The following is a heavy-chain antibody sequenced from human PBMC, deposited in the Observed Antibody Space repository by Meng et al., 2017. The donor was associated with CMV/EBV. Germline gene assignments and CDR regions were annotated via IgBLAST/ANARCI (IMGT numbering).Heavy chain of an antibody. CDR1: GGSISSSSYY. J-gene: IGHJ4*02. V-gene: IGHV4-39*06. D-gene: IGHD4-23*01. CDR3: ARDPSLRWIDY. CDR2: IYYSGST. Sequence: RLQLQESGPGLVKPSETLSLTCAVSGGSISSSSYYWGWIRQPPGKGLEWIGSIYYSGSTYYNPSLKSRVTISVDTSKNQFSLKLSSVTAADTAVYYCARDPSLRWIDYWGQGTLVTVSS.